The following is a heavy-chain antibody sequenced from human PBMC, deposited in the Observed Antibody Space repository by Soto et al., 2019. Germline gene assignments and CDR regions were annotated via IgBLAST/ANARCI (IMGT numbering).Heavy chain of an antibody. D-gene: IGHD2-2*01. CDR1: GFTFNSYS. V-gene: IGHV3-48*01. CDR2: INSGSTSV. CDR3: ASSTSPDAY. Sequence: EVQLVESGGGLVQPGGSLRLSCVASGFTFNSYSMNWVRQAPGKGLEWISYINSGSTSVFYADSVKGRLTISRDNAKNSLYLQMNSLRAEDTAVYYCASSTSPDAYWGQGTLVTVSS. J-gene: IGHJ4*02.